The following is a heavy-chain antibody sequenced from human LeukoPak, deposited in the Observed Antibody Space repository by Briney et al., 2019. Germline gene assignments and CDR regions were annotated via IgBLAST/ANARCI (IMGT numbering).Heavy chain of an antibody. D-gene: IGHD2-2*01. Sequence: SETLALTCTVSGDSTNIYYWTWNRQPPGKGLEWIGYIYYSGSTNYNPSLKSRVTISVDTSKNQFSLKLDSVTAADTAVYYCARQVPYTSRPDYWGQGTLVTVSS. CDR3: ARQVPYTSRPDY. CDR1: GDSTNIYY. CDR2: IYYSGST. V-gene: IGHV4-59*08. J-gene: IGHJ4*02.